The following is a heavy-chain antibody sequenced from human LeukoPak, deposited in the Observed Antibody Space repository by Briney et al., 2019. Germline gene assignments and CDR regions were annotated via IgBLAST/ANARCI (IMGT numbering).Heavy chain of an antibody. J-gene: IGHJ4*02. CDR3: AREGGPYRPLDY. CDR2: VNLQGST. V-gene: IGHV4-4*02. Sequence: SETLSLTCGVSGGSITNTSYWTWVRQPPGKGLEWIGEVNLQGSTNYNPSLMGRVAISVDTSENHISLQLTSVTAADTAVYYCAREGGPYRPLDYSGQGTLVTVSS. CDR1: GGSITNTSY.